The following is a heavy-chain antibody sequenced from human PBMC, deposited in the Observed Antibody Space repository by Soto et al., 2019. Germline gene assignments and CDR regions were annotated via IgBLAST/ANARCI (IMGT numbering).Heavy chain of an antibody. D-gene: IGHD6-13*01. J-gene: IGHJ6*02. CDR3: ARVGLRVAAAKEALRTGDYYYGMDV. Sequence: GGSLRLSCADSGFTFSNYAMSWVRQAAGKGLEWVSGISGSGDSTYYADSVKGRFTISRDNSKNTLYLQMNSLRAEDTAVYYCARVGLRVAAAKEALRTGDYYYGMDVWGQGTTVTVSS. CDR2: ISGSGDST. CDR1: GFTFSNYA. V-gene: IGHV3-23*01.